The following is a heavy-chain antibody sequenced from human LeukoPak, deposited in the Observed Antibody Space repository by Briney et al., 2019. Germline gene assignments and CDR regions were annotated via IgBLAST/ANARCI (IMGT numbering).Heavy chain of an antibody. J-gene: IGHJ4*02. CDR2: ISGSGGST. CDR3: AKELTTVTTFDY. V-gene: IGHV3-23*01. D-gene: IGHD4-17*01. CDR1: GFTFSSYA. Sequence: PGGSMRLSCAASGFTFSSYAMSWVRQAPGKVLEWVSAISGSGGSTYSADSVKGRFTISRDNSKNTLYLQMNSLRAEDTAVYYCAKELTTVTTFDYWGQGTLVTVSS.